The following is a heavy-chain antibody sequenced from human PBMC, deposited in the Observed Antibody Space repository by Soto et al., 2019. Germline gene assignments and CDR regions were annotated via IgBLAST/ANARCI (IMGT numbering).Heavy chain of an antibody. V-gene: IGHV3-23*01. CDR1: GFTFSSYA. CDR3: AKFSGDFYRPYDY. Sequence: GGSLSLSCSASGFTFSSYAMSWVRQAPGKGLEWVSGISDSGGNTHYADSVKGRFTISRDNSANTLYLQMISLRAEDTAIYYCAKFSGDFYRPYDYWGQGTQVTVSS. J-gene: IGHJ4*02. D-gene: IGHD2-21*02. CDR2: ISDSGGNT.